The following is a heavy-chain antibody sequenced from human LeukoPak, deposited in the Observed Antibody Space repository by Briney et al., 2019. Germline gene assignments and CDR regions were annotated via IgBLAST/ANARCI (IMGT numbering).Heavy chain of an antibody. CDR1: GFTFSSYW. Sequence: PGGSLRLSCAASGFTFSSYWMSWVCQAPGKGLEWVANIKQDGSEKYYVDSVKGRFTISRDNAKNSLYLQMNSLRAEDTAVYYCARDAYRYYYYYMDVWGKGTTVTVSS. V-gene: IGHV3-7*01. CDR2: IKQDGSEK. CDR3: ARDAYRYYYYYMDV. D-gene: IGHD3-16*02. J-gene: IGHJ6*03.